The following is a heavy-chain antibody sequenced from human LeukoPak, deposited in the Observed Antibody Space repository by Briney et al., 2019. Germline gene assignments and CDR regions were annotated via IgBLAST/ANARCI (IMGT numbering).Heavy chain of an antibody. CDR2: ISGSGGST. D-gene: IGHD2-21*02. Sequence: LSGGSLRLSCAASGFTFSRYTMNWVRQAPGKGLEWVSAISGSGGSTYYADSVKGRFTISRDNSKNTLYLQMNSLRAEDTAVYYCAKDLLAYCGGDCYRTPIYYFDYWGQGTLVTVSS. CDR1: GFTFSRYT. CDR3: AKDLLAYCGGDCYRTPIYYFDY. V-gene: IGHV3-23*01. J-gene: IGHJ4*02.